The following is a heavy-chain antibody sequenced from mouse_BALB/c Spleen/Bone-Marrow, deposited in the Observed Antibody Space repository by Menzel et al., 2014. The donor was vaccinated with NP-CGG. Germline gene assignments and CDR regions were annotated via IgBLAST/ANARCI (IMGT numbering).Heavy chain of an antibody. CDR3: ARHYFDY. V-gene: IGHV1-54*01. Sequence: VQLQQSVAELVRPGTSVKVSCKASGYAFTNYLIEWVKQRPGQGLEWIGVINPGSGGTNYNEKFKGKATLTADKSSSTAYMQLSSLTSDDSAVYFCARHYFDYWGQGTTLTVSS. CDR1: GYAFTNYL. J-gene: IGHJ2*01. CDR2: INPGSGGT.